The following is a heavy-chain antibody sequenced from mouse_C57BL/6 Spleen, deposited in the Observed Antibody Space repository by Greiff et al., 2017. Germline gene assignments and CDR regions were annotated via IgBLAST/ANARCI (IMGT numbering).Heavy chain of an antibody. Sequence: QVQLQQPGAELVKPGASVKMSCKASGYTFTSYWITWVKQRPGQGLEWIGDIYPGSGSTNYNEKFKSKATLTVDTSSSTAYMQLSSLTSEDSAVYYCARGVVAIYYFAYWGQGTTLTVSS. CDR2: IYPGSGST. CDR1: GYTFTSYW. V-gene: IGHV1-55*01. J-gene: IGHJ2*01. CDR3: ARGVVAIYYFAY. D-gene: IGHD1-1*01.